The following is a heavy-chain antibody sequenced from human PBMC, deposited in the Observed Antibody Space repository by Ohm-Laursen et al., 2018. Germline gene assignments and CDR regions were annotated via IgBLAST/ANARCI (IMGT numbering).Heavy chain of an antibody. J-gene: IGHJ4*02. CDR3: ANGGKTSGWSG. Sequence: SLRLSCAASGITFSSYAMSWVRQATGNGLEWVSAIGSSGVPTYYADSVKGRFTVSRDNSKNALYLQMNSLRAGDTAVYYCANGGKTSGWSGWGQGTLVTVSS. V-gene: IGHV3-23*01. CDR1: GITFSSYA. D-gene: IGHD6-19*01. CDR2: IGSSGVPT.